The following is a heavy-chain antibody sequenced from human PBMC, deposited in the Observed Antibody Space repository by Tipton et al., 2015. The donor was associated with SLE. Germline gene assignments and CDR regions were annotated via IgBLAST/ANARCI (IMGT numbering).Heavy chain of an antibody. CDR3: ARDTLGGLDY. CDR2: IYYSGNT. Sequence: TLSLTCSVSGHSISSGGYYWTWIRQLPGKGLEWIGYIYYSGNTYYNPSLGSRLTISVDTSKDQFSLRLTSVTAADTAVYYCARDTLGGLDYWGQGTLVTVSS. V-gene: IGHV4-31*03. J-gene: IGHJ4*02. CDR1: GHSISSGGYY. D-gene: IGHD7-27*01.